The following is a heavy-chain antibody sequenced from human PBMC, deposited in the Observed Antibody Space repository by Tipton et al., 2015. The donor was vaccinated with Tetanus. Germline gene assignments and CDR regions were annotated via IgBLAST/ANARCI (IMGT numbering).Heavy chain of an antibody. CDR3: ARANYDFPKKGPFDS. Sequence: TLSLTCTVSGGSVSSGSYYWNWIRQPPGKGLEWIGYISYSGSTNSNYSLKSRITISQDTSKNQFSLKLTSVTAADTAVYYCARANYDFPKKGPFDSWGQGTLVTVSS. CDR2: ISYSGST. D-gene: IGHD3-3*01. V-gene: IGHV4-61*01. J-gene: IGHJ4*02. CDR1: GGSVSSGSYY.